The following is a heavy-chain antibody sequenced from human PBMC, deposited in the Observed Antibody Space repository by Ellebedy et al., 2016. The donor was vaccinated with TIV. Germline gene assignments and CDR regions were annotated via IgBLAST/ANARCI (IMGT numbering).Heavy chain of an antibody. J-gene: IGHJ4*02. Sequence: ASVKVSCKVSGYTLTELSMHWVRQAPGKGLEWMGGFDPEDGETIYAQKFQGRVTMTEDTSTDTAYMELSSLRSEGTAVYYCATDHDSSGYPLHWGQGTLVTVSS. V-gene: IGHV1-24*01. D-gene: IGHD3-22*01. CDR3: ATDHDSSGYPLH. CDR2: FDPEDGET. CDR1: GYTLTELS.